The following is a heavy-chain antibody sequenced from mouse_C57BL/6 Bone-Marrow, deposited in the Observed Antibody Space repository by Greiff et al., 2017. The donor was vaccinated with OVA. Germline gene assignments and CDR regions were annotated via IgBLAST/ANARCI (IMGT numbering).Heavy chain of an antibody. V-gene: IGHV1-55*01. J-gene: IGHJ2*01. CDR2: IHPGSGST. CDR3: ARGGYYFDY. Sequence: QVQLKQPGAELVKPGASVKMSCKASGYTFTSYWINWVKQRPGQGLEWIGDIHPGSGSTNYNEKFKSKATLTVDTSSSTAYMQLSSLTSEDSAIYYCARGGYYFDYWGQGTTLTVSS. CDR1: GYTFTSYW.